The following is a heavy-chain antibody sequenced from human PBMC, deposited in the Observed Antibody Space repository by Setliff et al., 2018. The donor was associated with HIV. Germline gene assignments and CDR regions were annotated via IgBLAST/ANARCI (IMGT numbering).Heavy chain of an antibody. J-gene: IGHJ4*01. CDR2: IRSSSRTI. Sequence: PGGSLRLSCVASGFTFSTYSMNWVRQAPGKGLEWVSYIRSSSRTIYYADSVKGRFTISRDNAKNSLYLQMNSLRAEDTAVYYCVTDRGIRGQQSFIWGHGTLVTVSS. CDR1: GFTFSTYS. CDR3: VTDRGIRGQQSFI. D-gene: IGHD3-10*01. V-gene: IGHV3-48*04.